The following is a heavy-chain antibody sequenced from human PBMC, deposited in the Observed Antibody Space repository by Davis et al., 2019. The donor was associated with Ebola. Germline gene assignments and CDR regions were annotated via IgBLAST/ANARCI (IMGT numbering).Heavy chain of an antibody. Sequence: GESLKISCAASTVTFGVDAMSWVRQAPGKGLEWVANIKQDGSEKYYVDSVKGRFTISRDNAKNSLYLQMTSLKVEDTAVYYCATRFSNSDGALDIWGQGTFVTVSS. D-gene: IGHD1-7*01. J-gene: IGHJ3*02. V-gene: IGHV3-7*01. CDR3: ATRFSNSDGALDI. CDR2: IKQDGSEK. CDR1: TVTFGVDA.